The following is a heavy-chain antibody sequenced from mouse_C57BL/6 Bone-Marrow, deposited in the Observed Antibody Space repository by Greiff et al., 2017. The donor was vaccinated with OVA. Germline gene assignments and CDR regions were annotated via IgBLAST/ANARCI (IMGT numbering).Heavy chain of an antibody. CDR2: IWSGGST. CDR3: ARNPLKLTGTYRGYFDV. J-gene: IGHJ1*03. D-gene: IGHD4-1*01. CDR1: GFSLTSYG. Sequence: QVQLKESGPGLVQPSQSLSITCTVSGFSLTSYGVHWVRQSPGKGLEWLGVIWSGGSTDYNAAFISRLSISKDNSKSQVFFKMNSLQADDTAIYYCARNPLKLTGTYRGYFDVWGTGTTVTVSS. V-gene: IGHV2-2*01.